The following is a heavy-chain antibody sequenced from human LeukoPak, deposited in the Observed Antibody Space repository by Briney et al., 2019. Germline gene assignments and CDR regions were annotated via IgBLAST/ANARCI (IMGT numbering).Heavy chain of an antibody. CDR2: IYSGGST. CDR3: ARGGPSSSWFVDY. CDR1: GFTVSSNH. D-gene: IGHD6-13*01. Sequence: GGSLRLSCAASGFTVSSNHMSWVRQAPGKGLEWVSVIYSGGSTSYADSVKGRFTISRDNSKNTLYLQMNSLRAEDTAVYYCARGGPSSSWFVDYWGQGTLVTVSS. J-gene: IGHJ4*02. V-gene: IGHV3-66*01.